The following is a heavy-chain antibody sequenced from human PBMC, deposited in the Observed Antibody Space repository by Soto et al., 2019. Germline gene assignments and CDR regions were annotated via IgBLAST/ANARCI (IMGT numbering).Heavy chain of an antibody. D-gene: IGHD3-10*01. CDR2: INPNSGGT. CDR3: AREYYGSGSYLTVGDWFDP. CDR1: GYTFTGYY. V-gene: IGHV1-2*04. Sequence: QVQLVQSGAEVKKPGASVKVSCKASGYTFTGYYMHWVRQAPGQGLEWMGWINPNSGGTNYAQKFQGWVTRTRDTSIRTAYMELSRLRSDDTAVYYCAREYYGSGSYLTVGDWFDPWGQGTLVTVSS. J-gene: IGHJ5*02.